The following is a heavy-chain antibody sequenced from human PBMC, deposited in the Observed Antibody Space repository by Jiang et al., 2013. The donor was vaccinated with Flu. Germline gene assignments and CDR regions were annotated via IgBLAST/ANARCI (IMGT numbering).Heavy chain of an antibody. Sequence: SGAEVKKPGSSVKVSCKASGGTFSSYAISWVRQAPGQGLEWMGGIIPIFGTANYAQKFQGRVTITADESTSTAYMELSSLRSEDTAVYYCASVVEYYYGSGSLDYWGQGTLVTVSS. V-gene: IGHV1-69*01. J-gene: IGHJ4*02. D-gene: IGHD3-10*01. CDR1: GGTFSSYA. CDR2: IIPIFGTA. CDR3: ASVVEYYYGSGSLDY.